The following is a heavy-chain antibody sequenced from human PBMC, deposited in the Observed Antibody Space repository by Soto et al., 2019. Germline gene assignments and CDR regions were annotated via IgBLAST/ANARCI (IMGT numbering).Heavy chain of an antibody. CDR2: IGTAGDT. D-gene: IGHD7-27*01. V-gene: IGHV3-13*04. Sequence: EVQLVESGGGLVQPGGSLRLSCAASGFTFSSYDMHWVRQATGKGLEWVSAIGTAGDTYYPGSVKGRFTISREDAKTSLYLQMNSQGAGDTAVYYCARGELGVVGSYWFFDLWGRGTLVTVSS. J-gene: IGHJ2*01. CDR1: GFTFSSYD. CDR3: ARGELGVVGSYWFFDL.